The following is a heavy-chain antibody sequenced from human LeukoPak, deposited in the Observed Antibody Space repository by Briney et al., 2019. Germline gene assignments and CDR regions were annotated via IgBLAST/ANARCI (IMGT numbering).Heavy chain of an antibody. CDR1: GYTLTELS. Sequence: ASVKVSCKVSGYTLTELSMHWVRQAPGKGLEWMGGFDPEDGETIYAQKFQGRVTMTEDTSTDTAYMELSSLRSEDTAVYYCATMCRKAMVWGVFSWFDPWGQGTLVTVSS. CDR2: FDPEDGET. D-gene: IGHD3-10*01. CDR3: ATMCRKAMVWGVFSWFDP. V-gene: IGHV1-24*01. J-gene: IGHJ5*02.